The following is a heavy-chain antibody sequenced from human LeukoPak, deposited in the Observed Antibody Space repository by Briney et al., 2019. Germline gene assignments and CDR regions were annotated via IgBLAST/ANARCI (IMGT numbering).Heavy chain of an antibody. V-gene: IGHV3-48*01. J-gene: IGHJ4*02. Sequence: GGSLRLSWEASGFTFSRYSMIWVRQAPGKGLEWLSYITSSGSAIYYADSVRGRFTVSRDNAKKSLFLQMNSLRAEDTAIYYCASQWELHPAFWGQGTLVTVSS. CDR2: ITSSGSAI. CDR1: GFTFSRYS. CDR3: ASQWELHPAF. D-gene: IGHD1-26*01.